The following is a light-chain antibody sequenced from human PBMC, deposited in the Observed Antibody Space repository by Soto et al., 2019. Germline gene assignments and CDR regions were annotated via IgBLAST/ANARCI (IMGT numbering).Light chain of an antibody. V-gene: IGKV3-15*01. CDR2: GAS. CDR3: QQYNKWPPYT. CDR1: QSVSSN. J-gene: IGKJ2*01. Sequence: EIVMTQSPATLSVSAGERATLSCRASQSVSSNLAWYQQKPGQAPRLLIYGASTRATGIPGRFSGSGSGTEFTLTISSLQSEDFAVYYCQQYNKWPPYTFGQGTKLEIK.